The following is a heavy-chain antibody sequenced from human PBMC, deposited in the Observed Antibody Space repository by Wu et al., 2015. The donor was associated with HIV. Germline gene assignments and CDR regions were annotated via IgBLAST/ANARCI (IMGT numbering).Heavy chain of an antibody. V-gene: IGHV1-69*06. CDR3: AGRQKYISGNVGDFDF. Sequence: QVQLVQSGAEVKKPGSSVKVSCRTSGGTLNNYDISWVRQAPGQGLEWMGGIIPIFGTPNYAQKFQGRVTITTDKSTRTVFLEVKSLKSDDTANYYCAGRQKYISGNVGDFDFWGQGTMIIVSS. J-gene: IGHJ4*02. CDR1: GGTLNNYD. D-gene: IGHD3-22*01. CDR2: IIPIFGTP.